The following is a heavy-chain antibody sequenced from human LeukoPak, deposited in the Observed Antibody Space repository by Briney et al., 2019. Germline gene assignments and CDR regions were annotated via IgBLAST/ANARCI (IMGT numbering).Heavy chain of an antibody. V-gene: IGHV3-23*01. CDR3: AKGPYDSSGYYYPFDY. CDR1: GFTFSSYA. Sequence: GGSLRPSCAASGFTFSSYAMSWVRQAPGKGLEWVSAISGSGGSTYYADSVKGRFTISRDNSKNTLYLQMNSLRAEDTAVYYCAKGPYDSSGYYYPFDYWGQGTLVTVSS. CDR2: ISGSGGST. D-gene: IGHD3-22*01. J-gene: IGHJ4*02.